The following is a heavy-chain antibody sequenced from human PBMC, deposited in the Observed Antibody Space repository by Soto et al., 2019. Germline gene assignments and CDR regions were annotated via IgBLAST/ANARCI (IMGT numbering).Heavy chain of an antibody. V-gene: IGHV1-18*01. CDR3: ARALSRLFDAFDI. J-gene: IGHJ3*02. CDR2: INADNGNT. Sequence: ASVKVSCKASGYTFTSYGISWVRQAPGQRLEWMGWINADNGNTKYAQKFQGRVTITRDTSASTAYMELSSLRSEDTAVYYCARALSRLFDAFDIWGQGTMVTVSS. D-gene: IGHD1-1*01. CDR1: GYTFTSYG.